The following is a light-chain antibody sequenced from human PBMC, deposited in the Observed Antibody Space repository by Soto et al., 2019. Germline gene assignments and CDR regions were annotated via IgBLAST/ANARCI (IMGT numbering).Light chain of an antibody. CDR3: QQYGSHQYA. CDR1: QSVSSSY. Sequence: EIVLTQSPGTLSLSPGERATLSCRASQSVSSSYLAWYQQKPGQAPRLLIYGASSRATGIPDRFSGSRSGADFTLTISRLEPEGFAVYYGQQYGSHQYAFGQGTNLEIK. V-gene: IGKV3-20*01. J-gene: IGKJ2*01. CDR2: GAS.